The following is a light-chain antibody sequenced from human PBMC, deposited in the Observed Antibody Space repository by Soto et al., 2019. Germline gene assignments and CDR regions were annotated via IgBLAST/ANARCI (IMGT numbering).Light chain of an antibody. CDR3: QQYGSSGT. J-gene: IGKJ1*01. CDR2: GAS. CDR1: QNISSH. V-gene: IGKV3-20*01. Sequence: IVLTQSPATLSLSPVKRATLSGRASQNISSHLIWYQQKPGQAPRLLIYGASNRATGIPDKFSGSGSGTDFTLTISRLEPEDFAVYYCQQYGSSGTFGQGTKVDIK.